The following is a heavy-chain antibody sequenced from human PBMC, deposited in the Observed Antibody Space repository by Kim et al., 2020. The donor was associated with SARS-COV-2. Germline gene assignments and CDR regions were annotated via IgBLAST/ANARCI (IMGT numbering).Heavy chain of an antibody. J-gene: IGHJ4*02. V-gene: IGHV3-48*02. Sequence: CVKGRFTISRDNAKNSLYLQMNSLRDEDTAVYYCTSFPRPSSGAGHYFDYWGQGTLVTVSS. D-gene: IGHD3-10*01. CDR3: TSFPRPSSGAGHYFDY.